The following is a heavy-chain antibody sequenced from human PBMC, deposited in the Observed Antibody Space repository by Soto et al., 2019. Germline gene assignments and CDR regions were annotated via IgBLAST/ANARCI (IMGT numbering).Heavy chain of an antibody. CDR3: ARDRSNRAAMDV. CDR1: KVSFSSYA. V-gene: IGHV3-30-3*01. D-gene: IGHD6-13*01. J-gene: IGHJ6*02. Sequence: QMQLVESGGGVVQPGTSLRLSCVGSKVSFSSYAFHWVRQAPGKGLEWVAVISSRGNENYADSVKGRVTISRDNSKDTLYRQMNGLRADDPAVYFCARDRSNRAAMDVWGQGNTVIVSS. CDR2: ISSRGNE.